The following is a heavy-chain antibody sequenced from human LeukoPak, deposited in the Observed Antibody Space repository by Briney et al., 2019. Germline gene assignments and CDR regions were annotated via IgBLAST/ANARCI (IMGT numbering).Heavy chain of an antibody. D-gene: IGHD6-13*01. J-gene: IGHJ6*03. CDR1: GFTFSSYA. CDR3: ARGDLAAGYYYMDV. V-gene: IGHV3-30-3*01. Sequence: GGSLRLSCAASGFTFSSYAMHWVRQAPGKGLEWVAVISYDGSNKYYADSVKGRFTISRDNSKNTLYLQMNSLRAEDTAVYYCARGDLAAGYYYMDVWGKGTTATVSS. CDR2: ISYDGSNK.